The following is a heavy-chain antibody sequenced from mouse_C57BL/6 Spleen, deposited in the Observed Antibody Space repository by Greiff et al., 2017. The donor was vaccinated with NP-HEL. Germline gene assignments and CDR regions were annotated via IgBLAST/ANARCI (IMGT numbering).Heavy chain of an antibody. Sequence: EVKVVESGGGLVKPGGSLKLSCAASGFTFSDYGMHWVRQAPEKGLEWVAYISSGSSTIYSADTVKGRFTISRDNAKNTLFLQMTSLRSEDTAMYYCARKVTTGDWYCDVWGTGTTVTVSS. D-gene: IGHD1-1*01. CDR3: ARKVTTGDWYCDV. V-gene: IGHV5-17*01. CDR1: GFTFSDYG. J-gene: IGHJ1*03. CDR2: ISSGSSTI.